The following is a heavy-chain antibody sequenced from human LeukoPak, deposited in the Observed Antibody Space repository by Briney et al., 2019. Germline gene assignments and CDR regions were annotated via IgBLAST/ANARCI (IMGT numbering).Heavy chain of an antibody. CDR1: GYTLIELS. D-gene: IGHD5-24*01. Sequence: ASVKVSCKVSGYTLIELSMHWVRQAPGKGLEWMGGFDPEDGETIYAQKFQGRVTMTEDTSTDTAYMELSSLRSEDTAVYYCATARWLHQAFDYWGQGTLVTVSS. J-gene: IGHJ4*02. CDR2: FDPEDGET. CDR3: ATARWLHQAFDY. V-gene: IGHV1-24*01.